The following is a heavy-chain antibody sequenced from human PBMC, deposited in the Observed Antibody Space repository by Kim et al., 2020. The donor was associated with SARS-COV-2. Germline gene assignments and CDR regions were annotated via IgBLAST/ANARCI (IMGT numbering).Heavy chain of an antibody. CDR3: AKWGNDAFDV. V-gene: IGHV3-43*02. D-gene: IGHD7-27*01. J-gene: IGHJ3*01. CDR2: ISGDGYNT. CDR1: GFIFDDYP. Sequence: GGSLRLSCAASGFIFDDYPMHWVRQTPGKGLEWVSLISGDGYNTYYTDSVKGRFTISRDNSRNSLFLQMNSLRTDDTALYYCAKWGNDAFDVWGQGTMVTVSS.